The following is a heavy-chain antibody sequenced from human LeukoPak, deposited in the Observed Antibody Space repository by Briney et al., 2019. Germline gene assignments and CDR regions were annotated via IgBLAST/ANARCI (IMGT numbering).Heavy chain of an antibody. CDR1: GFTFSSYA. CDR2: ISGSGGRT. J-gene: IGHJ4*02. D-gene: IGHD5-18*01. CDR3: AKKSGYGYKKEIDY. V-gene: IGHV3-23*01. Sequence: PGGSLRLSCAASGFTFSSYAMSWVRQAPGKGLGWVSAISGSGGRTYYADSVKGRFTISQDNSKNTQYLQMNSLRAEDTAVYYCAKKSGYGYKKEIDYWGQGTLVTVSS.